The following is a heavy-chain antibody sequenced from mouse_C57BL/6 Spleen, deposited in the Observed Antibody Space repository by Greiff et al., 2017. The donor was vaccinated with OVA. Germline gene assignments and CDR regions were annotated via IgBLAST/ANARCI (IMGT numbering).Heavy chain of an antibody. CDR3: ARDPGEGMDY. Sequence: EVKVVESEGGLVQPGSSMKLSCTASGFTFSDYYMAWVRQVPEKGLEWVANINYDGSSTYYLDSLKSRFIISRDNAKNILYLQMSSLKSEDTATYYCARDPGEGMDYWGQGTSVTVSS. J-gene: IGHJ4*01. D-gene: IGHD2-13*01. CDR2: INYDGSST. V-gene: IGHV5-16*01. CDR1: GFTFSDYY.